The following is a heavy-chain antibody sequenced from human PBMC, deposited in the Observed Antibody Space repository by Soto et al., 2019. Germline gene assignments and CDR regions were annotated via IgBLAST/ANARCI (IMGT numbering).Heavy chain of an antibody. CDR1: GGSISSSSYY. CDR3: ARGGYCSGGSCYGPFDY. CDR2: IYYSGNT. V-gene: IGHV4-39*07. J-gene: IGHJ4*02. D-gene: IGHD2-15*01. Sequence: PSETLSLTCTVSGGSISSSSYYWGWIRQPPGKGLEWIGSIYYSGNTYYNPSLKSRVTISVDTSKNQFSLKLSSVTAADTAVYYCARGGYCSGGSCYGPFDYWGQGTLVTVSS.